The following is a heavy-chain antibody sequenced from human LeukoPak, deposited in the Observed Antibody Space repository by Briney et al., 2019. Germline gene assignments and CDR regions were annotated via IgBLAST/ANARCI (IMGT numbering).Heavy chain of an antibody. CDR3: ARGRWEPRFDY. J-gene: IGHJ4*02. Sequence: PSETLSLTCAVYGESFSGSYWSGIRQPPRKGLEWVGEVNHIGGTNYNPSLKSRVTISVDPSKNQFSLKLSSVTAADTAVYYCARGRWEPRFDYWGQGTLVSVSS. CDR1: GESFSGSY. D-gene: IGHD1-26*01. CDR2: VNHIGGT. V-gene: IGHV4-34*01.